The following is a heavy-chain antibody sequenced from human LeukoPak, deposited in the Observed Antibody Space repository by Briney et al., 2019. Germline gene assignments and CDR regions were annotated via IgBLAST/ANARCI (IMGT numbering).Heavy chain of an antibody. J-gene: IGHJ6*03. Sequence: GGSLRLSCAASGFTFSSYAMHWVRQAPGKGLEWVAVISYDGSNKYYADSVKGRFTISRDNSKNTLYLQMNSLRAEDTAVYYCARAGPVDTAMVTGYYYYYMDVWGKGTTVTVSS. CDR2: ISYDGSNK. CDR1: GFTFSSYA. CDR3: ARAGPVDTAMVTGYYYYYMDV. D-gene: IGHD5-18*01. V-gene: IGHV3-30-3*01.